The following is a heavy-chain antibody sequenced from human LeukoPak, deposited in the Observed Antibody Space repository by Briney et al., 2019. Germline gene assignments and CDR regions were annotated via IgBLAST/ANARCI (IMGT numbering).Heavy chain of an antibody. CDR3: ARGEVVPAAYAEYFQH. CDR2: IYYSGST. V-gene: IGHV4-59*01. CDR1: GGSISSYY. Sequence: PSETLSLTCTVSGGSISSYYWSWIRQPPGKGLEWIGYIYYSGSTNYNPSLESRVTISVDTSKNQFSLKLSSVTAADTAVYYCARGEVVPAAYAEYFQHWGQGTLVTVSS. J-gene: IGHJ1*01. D-gene: IGHD2-2*01.